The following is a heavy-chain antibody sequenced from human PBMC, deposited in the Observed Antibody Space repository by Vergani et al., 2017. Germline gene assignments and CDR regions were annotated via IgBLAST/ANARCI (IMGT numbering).Heavy chain of an antibody. CDR3: ARLRYDSSGYYYGNYFDY. D-gene: IGHD3-22*01. CDR2: IYHSGST. V-gene: IGHV4-30-2*01. CDR1: GGSISSGGYS. Sequence: QLQLQESGSGLVKPSQTLSLTCAVSGGSISSGGYSWSWIRQPPGKGLEWIGYIYHSGSTYYNPSLKSRVTISVYRSKNQFSLKLSSVTAADTAVYYCARLRYDSSGYYYGNYFDYWGQGTLVTVSS. J-gene: IGHJ4*02.